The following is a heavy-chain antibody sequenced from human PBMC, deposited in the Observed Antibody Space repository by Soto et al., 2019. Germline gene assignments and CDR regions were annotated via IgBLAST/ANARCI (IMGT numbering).Heavy chain of an antibody. CDR1: GFTFSSYG. J-gene: IGHJ2*01. V-gene: IGHV3-30*18. Sequence: QTGGSLRLSCAASGFTFSSYGMHWVRQAPGKGLEWVAVISYDGSNKYYADSVKGRFTISRDNSKNTLYLQMNSLRAEDTAVYYCAKGGDIVVVPAATSHPMGYFDLWGRGTLVTVSS. D-gene: IGHD2-2*01. CDR3: AKGGDIVVVPAATSHPMGYFDL. CDR2: ISYDGSNK.